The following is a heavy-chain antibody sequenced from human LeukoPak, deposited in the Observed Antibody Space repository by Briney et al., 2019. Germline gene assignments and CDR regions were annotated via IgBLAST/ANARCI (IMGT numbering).Heavy chain of an antibody. D-gene: IGHD3-16*01. Sequence: SETLSLTCTVSGGSISSYYWSWIRQPPGKGLEWIGYIYYSGSTNYNPSLKSRVTISVGTSKNQFSLKLSSVTAADTAVYYCARQGSVLAEYYYGMDVWDQGTTVTVSS. CDR1: GGSISSYY. V-gene: IGHV4-59*08. CDR2: IYYSGST. J-gene: IGHJ6*02. CDR3: ARQGSVLAEYYYGMDV.